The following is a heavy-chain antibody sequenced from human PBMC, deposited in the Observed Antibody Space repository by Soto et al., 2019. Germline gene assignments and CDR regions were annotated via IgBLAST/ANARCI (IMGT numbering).Heavy chain of an antibody. Sequence: EVQLLESGGGLVQPGGSLRLSCAASGFTFSSYAMSWVRQAPGKGLEWVSAISGGTSSTYYADAVKGRFTISRDNSKNTLYLQMNSLRAEETAVYYCAKERWAAAGTPTLDYWGKGTLVTVSS. V-gene: IGHV3-23*01. J-gene: IGHJ4*02. CDR1: GFTFSSYA. CDR2: ISGGTSST. CDR3: AKERWAAAGTPTLDY. D-gene: IGHD6-13*01.